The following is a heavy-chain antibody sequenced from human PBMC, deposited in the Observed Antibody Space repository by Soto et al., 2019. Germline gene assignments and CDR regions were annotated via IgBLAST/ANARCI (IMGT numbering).Heavy chain of an antibody. CDR2: VTATAESA. J-gene: IGHJ5*02. V-gene: IGHV3-23*01. Sequence: WGSLRLSCTPFGFNFDDYAISWVRQAPGKGLEWVSAVTATAESAYYTDSVRGRFIITRDDSDNMLYPQMSSLRVEATAIYFCARGSYYYSPQDLWGRRTQVTVS. D-gene: IGHD3-10*01. CDR1: GFNFDDYA. CDR3: ARGSYYYSPQDL.